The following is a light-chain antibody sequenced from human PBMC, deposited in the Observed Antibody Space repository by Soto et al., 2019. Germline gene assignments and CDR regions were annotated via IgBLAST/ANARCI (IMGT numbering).Light chain of an antibody. J-gene: IGKJ2*01. Sequence: IQLTQSPSSLSASVGDRVTITCRASQAISSHLAWYQQNPGQAPKLLIYAASTLQSGVPSRFSGSGSETDFTLTISSLQSEDFATYYCQQFKSYPSTFGQGTKLEIK. CDR1: QAISSH. V-gene: IGKV1-9*01. CDR2: AAS. CDR3: QQFKSYPST.